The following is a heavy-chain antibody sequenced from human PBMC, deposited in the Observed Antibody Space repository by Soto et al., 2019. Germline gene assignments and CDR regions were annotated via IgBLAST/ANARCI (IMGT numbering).Heavy chain of an antibody. CDR3: ARRSGWFRHFDY. CDR1: GGSISSSNW. D-gene: IGHD6-19*01. CDR2: IYHSGST. Sequence: QVQLQESGPGLVKPSGTLSLTCAVSGGSISSSNWWSWVRQPPGKGLGWIGEIYHSGSTNYNPSLKSRXXIXVXXSKNQFSLELSSLTAADTAVYYCARRSGWFRHFDYWGQGTLVTVSS. J-gene: IGHJ4*02. V-gene: IGHV4-4*02.